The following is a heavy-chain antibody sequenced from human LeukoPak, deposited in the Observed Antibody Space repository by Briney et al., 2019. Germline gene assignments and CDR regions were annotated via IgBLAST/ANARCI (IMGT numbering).Heavy chain of an antibody. D-gene: IGHD6-19*01. CDR1: GFTFDDYA. Sequence: GGSLRLSCAASGFTFDDYAMHWVRQAPGKGLEWVSGVNWNSDRKGYAGSVKGRFTVSRDNARKYVFLQMNSLRVEDTAFYYCAKGKSGWFSGADYWGQGTLVTVSS. CDR3: AKGKSGWFSGADY. V-gene: IGHV3-9*01. CDR2: VNWNSDRK. J-gene: IGHJ4*02.